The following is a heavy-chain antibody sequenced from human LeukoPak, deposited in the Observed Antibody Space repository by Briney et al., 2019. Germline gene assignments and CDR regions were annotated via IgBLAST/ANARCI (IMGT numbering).Heavy chain of an antibody. V-gene: IGHV3-21*01. CDR3: ARDGKGIVRSWGYDQLLWEPMDV. CDR2: ISSSSSYI. Sequence: GGSRRLSCAASEFTFSSYSMNWVRKAPGKGLEWVSSISSSSSYIYYADSVKGRFTISRDNAKNSLYLQMNSLRAQDTAVYYCARDGKGIVRSWGYDQLLWEPMDVWGKGTTVTVSS. J-gene: IGHJ6*03. D-gene: IGHD2-2*01. CDR1: EFTFSSYS.